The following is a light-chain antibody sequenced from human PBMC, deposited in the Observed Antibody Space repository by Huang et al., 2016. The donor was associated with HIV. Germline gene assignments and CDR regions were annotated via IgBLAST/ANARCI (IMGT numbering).Light chain of an antibody. CDR3: QQYNNWPPGA. Sequence: EIVMTQSPATLSVSPGERATLSCRASQRFSSNLAWYQQKPGQAPRLLIYDASTWATGIPARVSGSGSGTEFTLTISILQSEDFAVYYCQQYNNWPPGAFGQGTKVEIK. J-gene: IGKJ1*01. V-gene: IGKV3-15*01. CDR1: QRFSSN. CDR2: DAS.